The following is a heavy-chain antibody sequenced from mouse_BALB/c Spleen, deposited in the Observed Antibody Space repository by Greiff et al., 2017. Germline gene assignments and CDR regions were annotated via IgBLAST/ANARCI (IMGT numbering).Heavy chain of an antibody. J-gene: IGHJ1*01. Sequence: VQLQQPGAELVKPGASVKLSCKASGYTFTSYWMHGVKQRPGQGLEWIGEINPSNGRTNYNEKFKSKATLTVDKSSSTAYMQLSSLTSEDSAVYYCARPYYYGSSYPYWYFDVWGAGTTVTVSS. V-gene: IGHV1S81*02. CDR2: INPSNGRT. CDR3: ARPYYYGSSYPYWYFDV. CDR1: GYTFTSYW. D-gene: IGHD1-1*01.